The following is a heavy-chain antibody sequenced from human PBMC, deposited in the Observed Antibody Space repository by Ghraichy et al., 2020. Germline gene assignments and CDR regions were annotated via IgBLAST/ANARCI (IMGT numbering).Heavy chain of an antibody. CDR1: GFTVSSNY. CDR2: IYSGGST. D-gene: IGHD4-17*01. V-gene: IGHV3-53*04. J-gene: IGHJ6*02. CDR3: ARVSGDDYEYYYYYYGMDV. Sequence: GGSLRLSCAASGFTVSSNYMSWVRQAPGRGLEWVSLIYSGGSTYYADSVKGRFTISRHNSKNTLYLQMNSLRAEDTAVYYCARVSGDDYEYYYYYYGMDVWGQGTMVTVSS.